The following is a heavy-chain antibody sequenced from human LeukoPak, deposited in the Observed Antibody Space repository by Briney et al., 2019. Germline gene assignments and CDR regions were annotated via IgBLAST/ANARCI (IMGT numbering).Heavy chain of an antibody. D-gene: IGHD1-26*01. CDR1: GGSISSYY. CDR2: IYYTGST. CDR3: ARAGSYRGYFDY. J-gene: IGHJ4*02. V-gene: IGHV4-59*01. Sequence: PSETLSLTCTVSGGSISSYYWSWIRQHPGKGLEWIGYIYYTGSTNNTSLKSRVTISVDTSKNQFSLKLSSVTAADTAVYYCARAGSYRGYFDYWGQGTLVTVSS.